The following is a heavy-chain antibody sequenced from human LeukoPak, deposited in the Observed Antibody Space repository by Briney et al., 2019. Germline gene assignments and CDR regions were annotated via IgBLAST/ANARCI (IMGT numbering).Heavy chain of an antibody. CDR3: VKGLVRTTMSYSVDY. CDR1: GFTFSSYA. Sequence: GGSLRISCAASGFTFSSYAMSWVRQTPGKGLEWVALISSDGSKNIYADPVKGRFTVSRDNSKNTLYLQVNSLRAEDTAVYYCVKGLVRTTMSYSVDYWGQGALVTVSS. D-gene: IGHD1/OR15-1a*01. J-gene: IGHJ4*02. V-gene: IGHV3-30*18. CDR2: ISSDGSKN.